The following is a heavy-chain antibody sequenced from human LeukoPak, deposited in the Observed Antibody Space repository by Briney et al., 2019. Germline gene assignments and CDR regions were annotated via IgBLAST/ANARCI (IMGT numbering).Heavy chain of an antibody. CDR3: AKDLERHIVVVTASAVDY. CDR1: GFTFSSHS. D-gene: IGHD2-21*02. J-gene: IGHJ4*02. CDR2: VSFDGSIK. Sequence: PGGSLRLSCAASGFTFSSHSIHWVRQAPGKGLEWVAVVSFDGSIKYHAESVKGRFTISRDNSKNTLYLQMNSLRAEDTAVYYCAKDLERHIVVVTASAVDYWGQGTLVTVSS. V-gene: IGHV3-30-3*01.